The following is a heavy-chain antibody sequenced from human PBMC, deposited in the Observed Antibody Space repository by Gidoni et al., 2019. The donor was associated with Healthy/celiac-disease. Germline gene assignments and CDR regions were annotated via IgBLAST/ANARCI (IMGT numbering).Heavy chain of an antibody. Sequence: QVQLVESGGGVVKPGRSLRLSCAASGFTFSSYAMHWVRQAPGKGLEWVAVISYDGSNKYYADSVKGRFTISRDNSKNTLYLQMNSLRAEDTAVYYCARDGIVVVVAYYFDYWGQGTLVTVSS. J-gene: IGHJ4*02. CDR2: ISYDGSNK. CDR1: GFTFSSYA. CDR3: ARDGIVVVVAYYFDY. V-gene: IGHV3-30-3*01. D-gene: IGHD2-15*01.